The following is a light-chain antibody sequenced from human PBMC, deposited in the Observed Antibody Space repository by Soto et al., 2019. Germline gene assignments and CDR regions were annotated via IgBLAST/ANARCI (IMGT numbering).Light chain of an antibody. Sequence: QSVLTQPPSASGTPGQRVTISCSGSSSNIATKSVNWYQQLPGTAPKLLIYSNSQRSSGVPDRFSGSKSGTSASLAIRGLQSEDEADYCCAAWDDSLNARYVFGTGTKLTVL. CDR1: SSNIATKS. J-gene: IGLJ1*01. V-gene: IGLV1-44*01. CDR3: AAWDDSLNARYV. CDR2: SNS.